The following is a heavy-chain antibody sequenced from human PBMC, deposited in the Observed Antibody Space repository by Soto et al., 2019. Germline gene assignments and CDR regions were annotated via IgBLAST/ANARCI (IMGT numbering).Heavy chain of an antibody. J-gene: IGHJ4*02. CDR2: ISSSTSHT. D-gene: IGHD6-13*01. V-gene: IGHV3-11*05. Sequence: QVQLVESGGGLVKPGGSLRLSCAVSGFTFSDYYMTWIRQAPGKVLECVSYISSSTSHTNYADSVKGRFTISRDNDKNSLFLQMNSLRDEDTAVYYCARGRGAAADYFDFWGQGTLVTVSS. CDR3: ARGRGAAADYFDF. CDR1: GFTFSDYY.